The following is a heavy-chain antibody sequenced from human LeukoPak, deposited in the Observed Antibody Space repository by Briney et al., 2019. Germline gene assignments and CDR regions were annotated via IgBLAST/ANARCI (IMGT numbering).Heavy chain of an antibody. Sequence: SETLSLTCAVYGESFSGHYWSWIRQAPGKGLEWIGSIYYSGSTYYNPSLKSRVTISVDTSKNQFSLKLSSVTAADTAVYYCARDYGDYEAGDYWGQGTLVTVSS. V-gene: IGHV4-34*01. CDR1: GESFSGHY. CDR2: IYYSGST. D-gene: IGHD4-17*01. CDR3: ARDYGDYEAGDY. J-gene: IGHJ4*02.